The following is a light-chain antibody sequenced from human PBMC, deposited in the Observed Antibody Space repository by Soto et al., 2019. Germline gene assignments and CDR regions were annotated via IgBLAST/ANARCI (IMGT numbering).Light chain of an antibody. Sequence: EIVMTQSPATLSVSPGERATLSCRASQSVSSNLDWYQQKPGQAPRLLFYRASTRATGIPTRFSGSGSGTEFSLTISSLQSEDFAIYYCQQYNNWPPCTFGQGTKVEVK. J-gene: IGKJ1*01. V-gene: IGKV3-15*01. CDR1: QSVSSN. CDR2: RAS. CDR3: QQYNNWPPCT.